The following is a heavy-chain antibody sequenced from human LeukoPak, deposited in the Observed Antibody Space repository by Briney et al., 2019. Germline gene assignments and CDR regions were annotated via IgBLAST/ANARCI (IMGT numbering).Heavy chain of an antibody. V-gene: IGHV4-4*07. CDR2: IYTSGST. J-gene: IGHJ4*02. CDR3: AREGVSHSYYFDY. Sequence: DPSETLSLTCAVYGGSFSGYYWGWIRQPAGKGLEWIGRIYTSGSTNYNPSLKSRVTISVDTSENQFSLKLSSMTAADTAVYYCAREGVSHSYYFDYWGQGTLVTVSS. CDR1: GGSFSGYY. D-gene: IGHD3-10*01.